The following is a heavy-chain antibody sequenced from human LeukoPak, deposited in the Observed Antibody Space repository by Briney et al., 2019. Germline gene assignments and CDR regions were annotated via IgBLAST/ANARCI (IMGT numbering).Heavy chain of an antibody. V-gene: IGHV3-48*01. CDR3: ARGSLTGEYGMDV. CDR1: GFSFSSYT. CDR2: ISSGSSTI. D-gene: IGHD1-20*01. Sequence: PGGSLRLSCAASGFSFSSYTMKWVRQAPGKGLEWVSSISSGSSTIYYADSVKGRFTISRDNAKNSLYLQLNSLRVEDTAVYYCARGSLTGEYGMDVWGQGTTVTVSS. J-gene: IGHJ6*02.